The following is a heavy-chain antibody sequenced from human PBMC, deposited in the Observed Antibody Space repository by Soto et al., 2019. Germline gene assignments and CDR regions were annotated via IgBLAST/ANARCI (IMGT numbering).Heavy chain of an antibody. D-gene: IGHD3-3*01. J-gene: IGHJ6*02. Sequence: GGSLRLSCAASGFTFSSYAMSWVRQAPGKGLEWVSAISGSGGSTYYADSVKGRFTISRDNSKNTLYLQMNSLRAEDTAVYYCAKVRYDFWSGYLDYYYYYGMDVWGQGTTVTVSS. CDR1: GFTFSSYA. V-gene: IGHV3-23*01. CDR3: AKVRYDFWSGYLDYYYYYGMDV. CDR2: ISGSGGST.